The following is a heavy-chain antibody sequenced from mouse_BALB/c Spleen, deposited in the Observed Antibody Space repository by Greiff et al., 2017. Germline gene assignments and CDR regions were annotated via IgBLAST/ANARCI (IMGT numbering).Heavy chain of an antibody. CDR2: IYPGNVNT. J-gene: IGHJ3*01. CDR3: ARFTTATGFAY. D-gene: IGHD1-2*01. CDR1: GYTFTSYY. Sequence: QVQLKQSGPELVKPGASVRISCKASGYTFTSYYIHWVKQRPGQGLEWIGWIYPGNVNTKYNEKFKGKATLTADKSSSTAYMQLSSLTSEDSAVYFCARFTTATGFAYWGQGTLVTVSA. V-gene: IGHV1S56*01.